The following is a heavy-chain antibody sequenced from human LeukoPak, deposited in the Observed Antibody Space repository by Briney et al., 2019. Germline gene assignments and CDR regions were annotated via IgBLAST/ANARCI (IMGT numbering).Heavy chain of an antibody. CDR2: INPNSGGT. V-gene: IGHV1-2*02. J-gene: IGHJ6*01. Sequence: ASVTVSCKASGCTFTGYYMHWVRQAPGQGLEWMGWINPNSGGTNYAQKFQGRVTMTRDTSISTAYMELSRLRSDDTAVYYCARDLEMATISSATVWGQGALGTVSS. D-gene: IGHD5-24*01. CDR3: ARDLEMATISSATV. CDR1: GCTFTGYY.